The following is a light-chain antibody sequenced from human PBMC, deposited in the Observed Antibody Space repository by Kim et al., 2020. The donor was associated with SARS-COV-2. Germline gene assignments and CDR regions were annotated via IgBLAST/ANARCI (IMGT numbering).Light chain of an antibody. J-gene: IGLJ3*02. V-gene: IGLV1-47*01. CDR3: ASWDDSLSGWV. CDR1: SSNTGSTF. CDR2: KTT. Sequence: GQRVPLPCSGTSSNTGSTFVDWFQQLPGSAPKLLIYKTTQRPSAVSDRFSGSKSGTSASLAISGLRSEDEALYFCASWDDSLSGWVFGGGTQLTVL.